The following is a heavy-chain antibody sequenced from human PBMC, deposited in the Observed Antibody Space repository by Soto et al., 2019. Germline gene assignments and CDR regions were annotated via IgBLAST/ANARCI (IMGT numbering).Heavy chain of an antibody. D-gene: IGHD3-16*02. Sequence: QVQLQESGPGLVKPSETLSLTCTVSGGSINSYYWSWIRQPTGKGLEWLGYIYYSGNTNYNPSLKSRVTISVDTSKNQFSLKLSSVTAADTAVYYCARHRGGVIVSNYWFFDLWGRGTLVTVSS. CDR3: ARHRGGVIVSNYWFFDL. CDR2: IYYSGNT. V-gene: IGHV4-59*08. J-gene: IGHJ2*01. CDR1: GGSINSYY.